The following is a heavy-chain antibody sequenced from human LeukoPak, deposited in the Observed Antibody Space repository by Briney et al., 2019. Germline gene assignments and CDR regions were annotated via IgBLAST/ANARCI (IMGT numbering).Heavy chain of an antibody. CDR3: ARVAAAGPWDV. J-gene: IGHJ6*04. Sequence: GGSLRLSCAASGFTFSSCSMNWVRQAPGKGLEWVSSISSSSSYIYYADSVKGRFTISRDNAKNSLYLQMNSLRAEDTAVYYCARVAAAGPWDVWGKGTTVTVSS. V-gene: IGHV3-21*01. CDR2: ISSSSSYI. CDR1: GFTFSSCS. D-gene: IGHD6-13*01.